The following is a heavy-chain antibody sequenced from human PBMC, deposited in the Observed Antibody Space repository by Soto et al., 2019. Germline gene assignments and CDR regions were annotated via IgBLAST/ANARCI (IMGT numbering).Heavy chain of an antibody. CDR3: ARDGMDIVVVPAAIGSLAFDI. CDR2: IYTSGST. CDR1: GGSISSYY. J-gene: IGHJ3*02. Sequence: SETLSLTCTVSGGSISSYYWSWIRQPAGKGLEWIGRIYTSGSTNYNPSLKSRVTMSVDTSKNQFSLKLSSVTAADTAVYYCARDGMDIVVVPAAIGSLAFDIWGQGTTVTVSS. V-gene: IGHV4-4*07. D-gene: IGHD2-2*02.